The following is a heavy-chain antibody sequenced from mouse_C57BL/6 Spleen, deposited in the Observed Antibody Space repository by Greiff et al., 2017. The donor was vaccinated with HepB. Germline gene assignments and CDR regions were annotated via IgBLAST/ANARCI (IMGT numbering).Heavy chain of an antibody. D-gene: IGHD2-5*01. CDR3: TTYAYYSNYEKDY. CDR2: IDPEDGDT. V-gene: IGHV14-1*01. Sequence: VQLQQSGAELVRPGASVKLSCTASGFNIKDYYMHWVKQRPEQGLEWIGRIDPEDGDTEYAPKFQGKATMTADTSSNTAYLQLSSPTSEDTAVYYCTTYAYYSNYEKDYWGQGTTLTVSS. J-gene: IGHJ2*01. CDR1: GFNIKDYY.